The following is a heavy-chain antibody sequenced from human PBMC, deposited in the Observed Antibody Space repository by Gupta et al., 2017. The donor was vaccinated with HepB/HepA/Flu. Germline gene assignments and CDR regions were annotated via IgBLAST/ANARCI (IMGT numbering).Heavy chain of an antibody. CDR3: ARTYDSGSFSLY. Sequence: EVQLLESGGGLVQPGGSLRISCAASGFPFRTYAMTWVRQAPGKGLEWVSSISHNGYYTYYADVVKGRFTISRDNSKNTFYVQMNSLRADDTAVYFCARTYDSGSFSLYWGQGTPVAVSS. D-gene: IGHD3-10*01. CDR2: ISHNGYYT. V-gene: IGHV3-23*01. J-gene: IGHJ4*02. CDR1: GFPFRTYA.